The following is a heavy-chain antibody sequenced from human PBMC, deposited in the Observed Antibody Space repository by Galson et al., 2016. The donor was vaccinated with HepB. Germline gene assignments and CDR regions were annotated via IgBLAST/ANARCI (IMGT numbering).Heavy chain of an antibody. Sequence: QSGAEVKKPGESLRISCTGSGYRFHTYWIAWVRQMPGKGPEWMGMVFPTTSGTRYSPSLQGQVTISADKSTSTTYLQWSSLRASDTAMYYCAGQTAEGSFDYWGQGTLVTVSS. CDR1: GYRFHTYW. D-gene: IGHD2-21*02. J-gene: IGHJ4*02. V-gene: IGHV5-51*01. CDR2: VFPTTSGT. CDR3: AGQTAEGSFDY.